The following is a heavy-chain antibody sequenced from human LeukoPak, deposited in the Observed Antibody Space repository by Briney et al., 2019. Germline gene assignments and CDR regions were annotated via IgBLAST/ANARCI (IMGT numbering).Heavy chain of an antibody. J-gene: IGHJ4*02. CDR1: GFTFSSYA. CDR2: ISGSGGST. CDR3: AKEGVTYYYDSSGYYYLDY. V-gene: IGHV3-23*01. D-gene: IGHD3-22*01. Sequence: GGSLRLSCAASGFTFSSYAMSWVRQAPGKGLEWVSAISGSGGSTYYADSVKGRFTISRDNSKNTLYLQMNGLRAEDTAVYYCAKEGVTYYYDSSGYYYLDYWGQGTLVTVSS.